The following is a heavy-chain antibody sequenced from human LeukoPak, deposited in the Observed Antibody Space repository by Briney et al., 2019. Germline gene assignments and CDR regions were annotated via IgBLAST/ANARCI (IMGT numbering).Heavy chain of an antibody. D-gene: IGHD4-17*01. CDR2: ISSSSSYI. V-gene: IGHV3-21*01. CDR1: GFTFSSYS. J-gene: IGHJ4*02. Sequence: PGGSLRLSCAASGFTFSSYSMNWVRQAPGKGLEWVSSISSSSSYIYYADSVKGRFTISRDNAKNSLYPQMNSLRAEDTAVYYCARDLATVRGRGVGYWGQGALVTVSS. CDR3: ARDLATVRGRGVGY.